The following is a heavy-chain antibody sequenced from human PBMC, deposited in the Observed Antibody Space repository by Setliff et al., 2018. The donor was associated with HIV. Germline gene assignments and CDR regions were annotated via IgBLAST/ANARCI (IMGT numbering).Heavy chain of an antibody. Sequence: ASVKVSCKASGYTFTTYYMHWVRQAPGQGLEWMGIINPSGGRTSYAQKLQGRVTITADKSTSTAYMELSSLRSEDTAVYYCARDPLDGDGPFDYWGQGTLVTVSS. CDR2: INPSGGRT. J-gene: IGHJ4*02. V-gene: IGHV1-46*04. CDR3: ARDPLDGDGPFDY. D-gene: IGHD7-27*01. CDR1: GYTFTTYY.